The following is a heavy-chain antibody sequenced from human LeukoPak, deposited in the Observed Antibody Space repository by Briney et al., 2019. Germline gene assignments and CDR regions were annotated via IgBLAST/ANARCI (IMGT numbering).Heavy chain of an antibody. CDR2: IKQDGSEK. V-gene: IGHV3-7*01. CDR3: ARGRITMVRGVTPRHPPFDY. CDR1: GFTFSSYW. D-gene: IGHD3-10*01. Sequence: GGSLRLSCAASGFTFSSYWMSWVRQAPGKGLEWVANIKQDGSEKYYVDSVKGRFTVSRDDAKNSLYLQMNSLRAEDTAVYYCARGRITMVRGVTPRHPPFDYWGQGTLVTVSS. J-gene: IGHJ4*02.